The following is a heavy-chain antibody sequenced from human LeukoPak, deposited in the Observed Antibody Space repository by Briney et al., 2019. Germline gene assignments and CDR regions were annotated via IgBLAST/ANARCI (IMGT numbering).Heavy chain of an antibody. Sequence: GESLKISCKGAGYRFTNYWSACVRQMPGKGLEGMGIIYPGDSDTRYSPSFQGQVTISADKSIYTAYLQWSSLKASDTAMYYCARTADYYYYYMDVWGKGTTVTVSS. CDR1: GYRFTNYW. J-gene: IGHJ6*03. CDR3: ARTADYYYYYMDV. V-gene: IGHV5-51*01. CDR2: IYPGDSDT.